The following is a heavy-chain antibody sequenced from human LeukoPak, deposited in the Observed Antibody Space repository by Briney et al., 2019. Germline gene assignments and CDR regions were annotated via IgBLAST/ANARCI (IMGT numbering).Heavy chain of an antibody. Sequence: GGPLRLSCAASGFTFSSYSMNWVRQAPGKGLEWVSSISSSSSYIYYADSVKGRFTISRDNAKNSLYLQMNSLRAEDTAVYYCARSEGYCSSTSCYEGPFDYWGQGTLVTVSS. CDR3: ARSEGYCSSTSCYEGPFDY. D-gene: IGHD2-2*01. V-gene: IGHV3-21*01. J-gene: IGHJ4*02. CDR1: GFTFSSYS. CDR2: ISSSSSYI.